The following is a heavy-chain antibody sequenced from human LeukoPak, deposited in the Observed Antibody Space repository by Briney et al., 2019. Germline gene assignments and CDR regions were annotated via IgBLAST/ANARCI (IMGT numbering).Heavy chain of an antibody. Sequence: GGSLRLSCAASGFTFSSYAMHWVRQAPGKGLEWVAVISYDGSNKYYADSVKGRFTISRDNSKNTLYLQMNSLRAEDTAVHYCARDRRVGYCSSTSCYNWFDPWGQGTLVTVSS. V-gene: IGHV3-30-3*01. CDR2: ISYDGSNK. CDR1: GFTFSSYA. CDR3: ARDRRVGYCSSTSCYNWFDP. J-gene: IGHJ5*02. D-gene: IGHD2-2*03.